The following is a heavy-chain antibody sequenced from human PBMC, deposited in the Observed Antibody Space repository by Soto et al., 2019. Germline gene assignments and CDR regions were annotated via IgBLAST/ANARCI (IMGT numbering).Heavy chain of an antibody. CDR1: GGTFSSYA. V-gene: IGHV1-69*13. CDR2: IIPIFGTA. Sequence: ASVKVSCKASGGTFSSYAISWVRQAPGQGLEWMGGIIPIFGTANYAQKFQGRVTITADESTSTAYMELSSLRAEDTAVYYCARASYSNSGLGYWGQGTLVTVSS. D-gene: IGHD4-4*01. J-gene: IGHJ4*02. CDR3: ARASYSNSGLGY.